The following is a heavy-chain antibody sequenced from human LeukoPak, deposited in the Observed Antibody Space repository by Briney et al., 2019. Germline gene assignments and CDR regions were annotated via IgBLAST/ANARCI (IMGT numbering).Heavy chain of an antibody. V-gene: IGHV1-24*01. D-gene: IGHD3-3*01. Sequence: ASVKVSCKVSGYTLTELSMHWVRQAPGKGLEWMGVFDPEDGEIIYAQKFQGRVTMTEDTSTDTAYMELSSLRSEDTAVYYCAPRGRYDFWSGYYFWGQGTLVTVSS. CDR3: APRGRYDFWSGYYF. J-gene: IGHJ4*02. CDR1: GYTLTELS. CDR2: FDPEDGEI.